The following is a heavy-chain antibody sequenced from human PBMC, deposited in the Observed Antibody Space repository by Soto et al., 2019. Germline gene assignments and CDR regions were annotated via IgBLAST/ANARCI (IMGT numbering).Heavy chain of an antibody. CDR2: INHSGST. D-gene: IGHD6-19*01. Sequence: QVQLQQWGAGLLKPSETLSLTCAVYGGSFSGYYWSWIRQPPGKGLEWIGEINHSGSTNYNPSLRSPVTISVDTSTNQFSLKLSSATAADTAVYSCARRWAVAGTSSGGRSDYWGQGTLVTVSS. CDR1: GGSFSGYY. J-gene: IGHJ4*02. V-gene: IGHV4-34*01. CDR3: ARRWAVAGTSSGGRSDY.